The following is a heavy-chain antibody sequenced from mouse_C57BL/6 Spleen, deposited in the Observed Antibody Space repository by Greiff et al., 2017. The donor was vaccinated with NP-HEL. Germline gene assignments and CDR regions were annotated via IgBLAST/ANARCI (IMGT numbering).Heavy chain of an antibody. D-gene: IGHD2-3*01. CDR3: ARGDDGYYVGY. V-gene: IGHV1-59*01. CDR1: GYTFTSYW. CDR2: IDPSDSYT. Sequence: QVQLQQPGAELVRPGTSVKLSCKASGYTFTSYWMHWVKQRPGQGLEWIGVIDPSDSYTNYNQKFKGKATLTVDTSSSTAYMQLSSLTSEDSAVYYCARGDDGYYVGYWGQGTTLTVSS. J-gene: IGHJ2*01.